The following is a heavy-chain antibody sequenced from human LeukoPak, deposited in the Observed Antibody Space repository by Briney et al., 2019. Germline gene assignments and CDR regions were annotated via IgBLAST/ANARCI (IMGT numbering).Heavy chain of an antibody. Sequence: GGSLRLSCAASGFTVSSNHMSWDRQAPGKGLEWVSLIYSGGTTYYADSVKGRLTISRDNSKNTLYLQMNSLRAEDTAVYYCAKGGRGTPDYWGQGTLVTVSS. CDR3: AKGGRGTPDY. CDR1: GFTVSSNH. D-gene: IGHD3-10*01. CDR2: IYSGGTT. V-gene: IGHV3-53*05. J-gene: IGHJ4*02.